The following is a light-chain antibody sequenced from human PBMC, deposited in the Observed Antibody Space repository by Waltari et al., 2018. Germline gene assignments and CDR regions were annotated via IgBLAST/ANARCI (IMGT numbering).Light chain of an antibody. J-gene: IGKJ2*01. CDR1: QNVLSNFNNKNY. Sequence: DIVMTQSPDSLAVSLGERATINCKSSQNVLSNFNNKNYLAWYQLKPGQSPKLLIYWAATRESGRPDRFSGSGSGTDFTLTISSLQAEDVAVYYCQQYYTAPYTFGQGTKVEIK. CDR2: WAA. CDR3: QQYYTAPYT. V-gene: IGKV4-1*01.